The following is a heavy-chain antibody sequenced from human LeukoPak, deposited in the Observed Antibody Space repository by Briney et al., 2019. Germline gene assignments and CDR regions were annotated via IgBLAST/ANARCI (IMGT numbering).Heavy chain of an antibody. D-gene: IGHD3-10*01. J-gene: IGHJ6*02. CDR2: ISAYNGNT. Sequence: ASVKVSCKASGYTFTSYGISWVRQAPGQGLEWMGWISAYNGNTNYAQKLQGRVTMTTDTSTSTAYMELRSLRSDDTAVHYCARVSLRIDYYYYYGMDVWGQGTTVTVSS. V-gene: IGHV1-18*01. CDR3: ARVSLRIDYYYYYGMDV. CDR1: GYTFTSYG.